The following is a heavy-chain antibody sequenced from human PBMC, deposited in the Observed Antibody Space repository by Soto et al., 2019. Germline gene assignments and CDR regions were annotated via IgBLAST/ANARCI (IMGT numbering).Heavy chain of an antibody. CDR1: GYSFTSYW. J-gene: IGHJ5*02. D-gene: IGHD3-10*01. V-gene: IGHV5-51*01. CDR2: IYPGDSDT. CDR3: ARPSATHKGWFGELTP. Sequence: GESLKISCKGSGYSFTSYWIGWVRQMPGKGLEWMGIIYPGDSDTRYSPSFQGQVTISADKSISTAYLQWSSLKASDTAMYYCARPSATHKGWFGELTPWGQGTLVTVSS.